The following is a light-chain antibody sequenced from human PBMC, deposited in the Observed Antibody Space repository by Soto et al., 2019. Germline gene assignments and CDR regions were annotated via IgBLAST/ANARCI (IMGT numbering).Light chain of an antibody. J-gene: IGLJ2*01. CDR2: LEGSGSY. Sequence: QPVLAQSSSASASLGSSVKLTCTLSSGHNSYIIAWHHQQPGKAPRYLMKLEGSGSYNKGSGVPDRFSGSSSGADRYLTISNLQFEDEANYYCETWDSNTRVFGGGTKLAVL. V-gene: IGLV4-60*02. CDR1: SGHNSYI. CDR3: ETWDSNTRV.